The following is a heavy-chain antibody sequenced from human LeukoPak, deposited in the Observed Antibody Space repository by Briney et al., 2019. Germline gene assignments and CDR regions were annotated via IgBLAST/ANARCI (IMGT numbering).Heavy chain of an antibody. CDR1: GFNLSSYG. V-gene: IGHV3-23*01. J-gene: IGHJ4*02. D-gene: IGHD3-22*01. CDR3: AKDSYDTSI. Sequence: GGTLRLSCAASGFNLSSYGMTWVRQAPGKGLEWLSGISDNGGRTFYADSVKGRFTISRDNSRDTLFLQMNSLRAEDTAVYYCAKDSYDTSIWGQGTLVTVSS. CDR2: ISDNGGRT.